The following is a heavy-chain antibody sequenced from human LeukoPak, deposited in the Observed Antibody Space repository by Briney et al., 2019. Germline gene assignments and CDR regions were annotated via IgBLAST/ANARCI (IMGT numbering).Heavy chain of an antibody. J-gene: IGHJ4*02. D-gene: IGHD5-18*01. V-gene: IGHV4-31*03. Sequence: PSQTLSLTCTVSGGSISSGGYYWSWIRQHPGKGLEWIGYIYYSGSTYYNPSLKSRVTISVDTSKNQFSLKLSSVTAADTAVYYCARFEDTAMVEGYWGQGTLVTVSS. CDR2: IYYSGST. CDR3: ARFEDTAMVEGY. CDR1: GGSISSGGYY.